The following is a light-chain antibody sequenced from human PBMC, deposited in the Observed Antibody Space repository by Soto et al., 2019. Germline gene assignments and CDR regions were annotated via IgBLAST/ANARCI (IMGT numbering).Light chain of an antibody. Sequence: QSVLTQPPSASGSPGQSVTISCTGTSSNIGGYNYVSWYQQHPGKVPKLLIYEVSKRPSGVPDRFSGSKSGSTASLTVSGLQAEDEADYYCSSYAGSRNLVFGGGTKVTVL. CDR3: SSYAGSRNLV. J-gene: IGLJ2*01. V-gene: IGLV2-8*01. CDR2: EVS. CDR1: SSNIGGYNY.